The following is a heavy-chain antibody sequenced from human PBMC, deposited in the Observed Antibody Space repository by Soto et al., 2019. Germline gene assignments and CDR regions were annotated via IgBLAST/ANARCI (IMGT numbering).Heavy chain of an antibody. CDR3: AKGGYFDWLLLSFFVDY. Sequence: GGSLRLSCAASGXTFSSYXMSXVRQAPGKGLEWVSAISCSGGSTYYADSVKGRFTISRDNSKNTLYLQMNSLRAEDTAVYYCAKGGYFDWLLLSFFVDYWGQGTLVTVSS. J-gene: IGHJ4*02. V-gene: IGHV3-23*01. D-gene: IGHD3-9*01. CDR1: GXTFSSYX. CDR2: ISCSGGST.